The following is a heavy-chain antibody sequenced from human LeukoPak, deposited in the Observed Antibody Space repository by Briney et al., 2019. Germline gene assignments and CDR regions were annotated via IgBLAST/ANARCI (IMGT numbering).Heavy chain of an antibody. Sequence: ASVKVSCKASGYTFTGYYMHWVRQAPGQGLEWMGWINPNSGGTNYAQKFQGRVTMTRDTSISTAYMELSRLRSDDTAVYYCARANLPYITMIVVVITEFDPWGQGTLVTVSS. CDR1: GYTFTGYY. D-gene: IGHD3-22*01. J-gene: IGHJ5*02. V-gene: IGHV1-2*02. CDR3: ARANLPYITMIVVVITEFDP. CDR2: INPNSGGT.